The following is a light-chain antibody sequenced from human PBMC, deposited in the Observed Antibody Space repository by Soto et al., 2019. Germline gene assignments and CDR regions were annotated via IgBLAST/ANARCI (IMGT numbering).Light chain of an antibody. CDR2: DNN. Sequence: QSVLTQPPSVSAAPGQKVTMSCSGSSSNIGKNYVSWYQLLPGTAPKLLIYDNNKRPSGIPDRFSGSRSGTSATLGITGLQTGDEADYYCGTWDSSLSAHVFGTGTKLTVL. CDR1: SSNIGKNY. CDR3: GTWDSSLSAHV. V-gene: IGLV1-51*01. J-gene: IGLJ1*01.